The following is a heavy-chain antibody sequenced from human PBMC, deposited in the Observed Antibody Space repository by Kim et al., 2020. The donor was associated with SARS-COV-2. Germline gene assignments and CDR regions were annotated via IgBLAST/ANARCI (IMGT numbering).Heavy chain of an antibody. CDR3: ARDLYSQALDI. D-gene: IGHD5-18*01. Sequence: TSYAKNFQGRVSMTRDTSTSTVYMELSSLRSEDTAVYYCARDLYSQALDIWGQGTGVTVSS. CDR2: T. J-gene: IGHJ3*02. V-gene: IGHV1-46*01.